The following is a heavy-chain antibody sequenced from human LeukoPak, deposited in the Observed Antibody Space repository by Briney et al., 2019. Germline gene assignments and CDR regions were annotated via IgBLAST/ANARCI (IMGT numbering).Heavy chain of an antibody. CDR2: IGSGGDT. D-gene: IGHD6-19*01. J-gene: IGHJ4*02. Sequence: GGSLRLSCAASGFTFSSCSMTWVRQAPGKGLEWVSYIGSGGDTQYADSVRGRFTISRDSATNSLSLQMNSLRAEDTAVYYCASRRIAVPGTRAFDYWGQGTLVTVSA. V-gene: IGHV3-21*05. CDR3: ASRRIAVPGTRAFDY. CDR1: GFTFSSCS.